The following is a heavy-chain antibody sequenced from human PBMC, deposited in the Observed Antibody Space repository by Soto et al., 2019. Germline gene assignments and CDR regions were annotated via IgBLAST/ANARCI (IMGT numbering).Heavy chain of an antibody. CDR2: ISYDGSNK. V-gene: IGHV3-30-3*01. J-gene: IGHJ3*02. Sequence: PGGSLRLSCAASGFTFSSYAMHWVRQAPGKGLEWVAVISYDGSNKYYADSVKGRFTISRDNSKNTLYLQMNSLRAEGTAVYYCARVREVGLRLDAFDIWGQGTWDIVSS. D-gene: IGHD4-17*01. CDR1: GFTFSSYA. CDR3: ARVREVGLRLDAFDI.